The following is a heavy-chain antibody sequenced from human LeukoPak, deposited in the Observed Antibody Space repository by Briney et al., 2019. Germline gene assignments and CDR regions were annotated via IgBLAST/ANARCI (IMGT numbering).Heavy chain of an antibody. V-gene: IGHV3-30-3*01. CDR1: GFTFSSYA. CDR2: ISYDGSNK. CDR3: ANHGSGSFKFDY. D-gene: IGHD3-10*01. J-gene: IGHJ4*02. Sequence: GGSLRLSCAASGFTFSSYAMHWVRQAPGKGLEWVAVISYDGSNKYYADSVKGRFTISRDNSKNTLYLQMNSLRAEDTAVYYCANHGSGSFKFDYWGQGTLVTVSS.